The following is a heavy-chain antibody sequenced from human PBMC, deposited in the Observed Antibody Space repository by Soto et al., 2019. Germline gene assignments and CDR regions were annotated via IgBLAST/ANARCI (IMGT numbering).Heavy chain of an antibody. CDR1: GFTFSNYA. Sequence: EVQLVESGGGLVQPGGSLRLSCAASGFTFSNYAMHWVRQAPGKGLEYVSTISSNGGSTYYASSVKGRFTISRDNSKNTLYLQMGRLRAEDMAVYYCASSRDGYSFDYWGQGTLVTVSS. J-gene: IGHJ4*02. CDR2: ISSNGGST. V-gene: IGHV3-64*01. D-gene: IGHD4-4*01. CDR3: ASSRDGYSFDY.